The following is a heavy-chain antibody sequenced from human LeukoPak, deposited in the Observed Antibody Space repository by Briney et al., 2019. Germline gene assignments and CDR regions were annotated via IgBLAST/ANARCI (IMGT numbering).Heavy chain of an antibody. CDR1: GFTFSSYG. V-gene: IGHV3-30*03. J-gene: IGHJ4*02. D-gene: IGHD3-10*01. Sequence: GRSLRLSCAASGFTFSSYGMHWVRQAPGKGLEWVAVISYDGSNKYYADSVKGRFTISRDNSKNTLYLQMNSLRAEDTAVYYCARDVRFGELLYDWGQGTLVTVSS. CDR2: ISYDGSNK. CDR3: ARDVRFGELLYD.